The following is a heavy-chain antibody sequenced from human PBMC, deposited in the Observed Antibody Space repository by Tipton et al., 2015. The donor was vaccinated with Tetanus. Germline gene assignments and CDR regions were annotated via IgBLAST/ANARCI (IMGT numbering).Heavy chain of an antibody. CDR2: SWYDGTDK. CDR1: GFIFSSYG. Sequence: SLRLSCAASGFIFSSYGIHWVRQAPGKGLEWVAVSWYDGTDKYYADSVKGRFTISRDNSKNTLYLQMNSLRAEDTAGYYCAREADCSGGSCFSGDFDNWGQGTQVTFSS. J-gene: IGHJ4*02. D-gene: IGHD2-15*01. V-gene: IGHV3-33*01. CDR3: AREADCSGGSCFSGDFDN.